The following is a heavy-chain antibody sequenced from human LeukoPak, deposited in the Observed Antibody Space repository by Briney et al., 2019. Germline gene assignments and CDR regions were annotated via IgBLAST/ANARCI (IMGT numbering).Heavy chain of an antibody. CDR2: ISSSGAYI. J-gene: IGHJ4*02. Sequence: GGSLRLSCATSGFTFSGYNMNWVRQAPGKGLEWLSSISSSGAYIYYAHSVKGRFTISRDNAKNSLFLQVNSLRVEDTAVYYCARGGLDSSWSSRRGPSPIPDYWGQGTLVTASS. CDR3: ARGGLDSSWSSRRGPSPIPDY. CDR1: GFTFSGYN. V-gene: IGHV3-21*06. D-gene: IGHD6-13*01.